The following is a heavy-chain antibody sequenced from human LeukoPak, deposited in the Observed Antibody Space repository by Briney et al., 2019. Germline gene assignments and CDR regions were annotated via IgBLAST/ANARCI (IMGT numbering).Heavy chain of an antibody. V-gene: IGHV3-74*01. D-gene: IGHD6-19*01. Sequence: GGSLRLSCAASGFSFSSYWMHWVRQTPGKGLVWVSRINNDGSLTNYADSVKGRFTISRDNAKNTLYLQMNSLRAEDTAVYYCARPGIALAGDYWGQGALVTVSS. CDR1: GFSFSSYW. CDR3: ARPGIALAGDY. CDR2: INNDGSLT. J-gene: IGHJ4*02.